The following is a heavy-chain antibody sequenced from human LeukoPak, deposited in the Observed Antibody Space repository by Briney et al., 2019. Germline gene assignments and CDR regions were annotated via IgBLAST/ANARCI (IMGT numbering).Heavy chain of an antibody. CDR2: IYHSGST. CDR1: GGSLNRCNW. V-gene: IGHV4-4*02. D-gene: IGHD6-6*01. CDR3: ARAREFSSSSGRAYYFDY. J-gene: IGHJ4*02. Sequence: LSLPWPCSGGSLNRCNWLRWGRQPPGKGLGWDWGIYHSGSTNYNPSLKSRVTISLDTSKNQFSLKLSSVTAADTAVYYCARAREFSSSSGRAYYFDYWGQGTLVTVSS.